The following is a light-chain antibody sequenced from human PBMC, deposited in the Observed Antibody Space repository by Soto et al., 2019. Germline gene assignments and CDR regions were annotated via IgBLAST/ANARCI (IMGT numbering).Light chain of an antibody. V-gene: IGKV3-15*01. J-gene: IGKJ1*01. CDR3: QQYTNWRT. CDR2: DAS. Sequence: VLMQSPATLSVSPGERATLSCRASQSIAGNLAWYQQKPGQAPRLLIYDASTRATGIPARFSGSGSGTEFTLTISSLQSEDFAVYYCQQYTNWRTFGQGTKVDI. CDR1: QSIAGN.